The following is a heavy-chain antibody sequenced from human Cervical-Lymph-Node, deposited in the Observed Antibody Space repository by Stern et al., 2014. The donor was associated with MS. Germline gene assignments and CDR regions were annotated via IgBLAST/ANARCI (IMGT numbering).Heavy chain of an antibody. CDR2: IIPLPDTT. CDR1: GGTSSSYA. J-gene: IGHJ6*02. V-gene: IGHV1-69*06. Sequence: QVQLVQSGAEVKKPGSSVKVSCKASGGTSSSYAISWLRQAPGQGLEWMGRIIPLPDTTHYAQKFQGRLTITADKSTSTGYMELSSLKSEDTAVYYCARDQDCTHGICSGPPYYYLGMDVWGQGTTVTVSS. D-gene: IGHD2-8*01. CDR3: ARDQDCTHGICSGPPYYYLGMDV.